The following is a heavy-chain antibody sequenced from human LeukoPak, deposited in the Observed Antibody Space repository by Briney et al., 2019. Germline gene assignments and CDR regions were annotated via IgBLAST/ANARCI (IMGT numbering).Heavy chain of an antibody. J-gene: IGHJ4*02. CDR3: GRLVAAAGMGY. V-gene: IGHV3-7*01. D-gene: IGHD6-13*01. Sequence: GGSLRLSCAAPGFNFIRYWMSWLRQAPGKGREWVDNIKRDGSEQNYVGSVMGRFPISRDNAKISLYLQMNSLRAEDTAVYYCGRLVAAAGMGYWGQGTLVSVFS. CDR1: GFNFIRYW. CDR2: IKRDGSEQ.